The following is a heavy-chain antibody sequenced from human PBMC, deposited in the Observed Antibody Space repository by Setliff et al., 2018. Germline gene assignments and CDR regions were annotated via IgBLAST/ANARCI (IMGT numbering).Heavy chain of an antibody. V-gene: IGHV4-61*09. CDR1: GASITSGGFY. CDR3: ARSPSSGAYWNPRPFYSDY. J-gene: IGHJ4*02. CDR2: ISPSGST. D-gene: IGHD1-26*01. Sequence: SETLSLTCSVSGASITSGGFYWTWIRQPAGEGLEWIGHISPSGSTTYNPSVKSRVTISLDTSKNHFSLKLDSVTAADTALYYCARSPSSGAYWNPRPFYSDYWARGTLVTVSA.